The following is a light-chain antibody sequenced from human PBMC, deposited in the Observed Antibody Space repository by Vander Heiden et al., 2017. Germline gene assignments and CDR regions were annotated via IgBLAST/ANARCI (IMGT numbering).Light chain of an antibody. J-gene: IGKJ2*01. CDR1: QSISSY. CDR3: QQSYSIPHT. CDR2: AAS. Sequence: IQMPPSPSSLSASVGDRVTITCRASQSISSYLKWYQQKPGKAPKLLIYAASTLQSGVPSRCSGSGSGTEFTLTISSLQPEDFATYYCQQSYSIPHTFGQGTKLEIK. V-gene: IGKV1-39*01.